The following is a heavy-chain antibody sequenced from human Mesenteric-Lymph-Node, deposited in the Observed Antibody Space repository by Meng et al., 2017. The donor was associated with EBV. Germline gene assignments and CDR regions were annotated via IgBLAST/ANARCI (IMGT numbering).Heavy chain of an antibody. D-gene: IGHD3-16*01. Sequence: QVLVQESGPGLVKPSGTLSLTCAVSGGSVSGDKWWGWVRQPPGKGLEWIGEIYHSGSTNYNPSLKSRVTISVDKSKNKVSLNLRSVTAADTAVYYCARVFWGIKSVDYWGQGSLFTVSS. CDR2: IYHSGST. CDR3: ARVFWGIKSVDY. V-gene: IGHV4-4*02. CDR1: GGSVSGDKW. J-gene: IGHJ4*02.